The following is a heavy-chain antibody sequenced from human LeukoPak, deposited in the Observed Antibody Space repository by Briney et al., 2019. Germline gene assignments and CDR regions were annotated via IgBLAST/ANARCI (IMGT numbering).Heavy chain of an antibody. D-gene: IGHD2-15*01. V-gene: IGHV3-23*01. CDR1: GFTFSSYA. J-gene: IGHJ4*02. CDR3: AKDRYCSGGSCSGDFDY. Sequence: GGSLRLSCAASGFTFSSYAMSWVRQAPGKGLEWVSGISASGGSTYYADSVKGRFTISRDNSKNTLYVQMNSLRAEDTAVYYCAKDRYCSGGSCSGDFDYWGQGTLVTVSS. CDR2: ISASGGST.